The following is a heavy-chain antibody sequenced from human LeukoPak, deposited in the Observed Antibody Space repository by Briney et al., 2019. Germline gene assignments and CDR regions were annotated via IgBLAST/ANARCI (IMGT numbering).Heavy chain of an antibody. CDR1: GFTFSSYS. CDR3: ARDGRYSRYYYGMDV. V-gene: IGHV3-21*01. CDR2: ISSSSSYI. D-gene: IGHD6-13*01. J-gene: IGHJ6*02. Sequence: PGGSLRLSCAASGFTFSSYSMNWVRQAPGKGLEWVSSISSSSSYIYYADSVKGRFTISRDNAKNSLYLQMNGLRAEDTAVYYCARDGRYSRYYYGMDVWGQGTTVTVSS.